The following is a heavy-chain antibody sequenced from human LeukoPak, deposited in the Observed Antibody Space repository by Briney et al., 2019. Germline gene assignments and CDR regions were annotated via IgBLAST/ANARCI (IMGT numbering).Heavy chain of an antibody. CDR2: IKQDGSEK. V-gene: IGHV3-7*01. CDR1: GFTFSSYW. D-gene: IGHD2-2*01. J-gene: IGHJ4*02. CDR3: ARVYCSSTSCYEYYFDY. Sequence: GGSLRLSCAASGFTFSSYWMSWVRQAPGKGLEWVANIKQDGSEKYYVDSVKGRFTISRDNAKNSLYLQMSSLRAEDTAVYYCARVYCSSTSCYEYYFDYWGQGTLVTVSS.